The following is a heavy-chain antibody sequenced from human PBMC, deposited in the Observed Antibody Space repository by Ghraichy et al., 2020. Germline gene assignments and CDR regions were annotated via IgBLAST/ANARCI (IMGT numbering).Heavy chain of an antibody. CDR2: ISYDGSNK. D-gene: IGHD6-19*01. Sequence: GGSLRLSCAASGFTFSSYGMHWVRQAPGKGLEWVAVISYDGSNKYYADSVKGRFTISRDNSKNTLYLQMNSLRAEDTAVYYCAKDSSSGPSDYWGQGTLVTVSS. CDR1: GFTFSSYG. CDR3: AKDSSSGPSDY. J-gene: IGHJ4*02. V-gene: IGHV3-30*18.